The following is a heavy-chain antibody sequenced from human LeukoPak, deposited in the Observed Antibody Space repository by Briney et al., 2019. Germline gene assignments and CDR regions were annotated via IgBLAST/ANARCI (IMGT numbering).Heavy chain of an antibody. CDR1: GYTFTSYG. D-gene: IGHD4-17*01. CDR2: ISAYNGNT. CDR3: ARRGGKNYGDYVLYYYYMDV. J-gene: IGHJ6*03. V-gene: IGHV1-18*01. Sequence: ASVKVSCKASGYTFTSYGISWVRQAPGQGLEWMGWISAYNGNTNYAQKLQGRVTMTTDTSTSTAYTELRSLRSDDTAVYYCARRGGKNYGDYVLYYYYMDVWGKGTTVTVSS.